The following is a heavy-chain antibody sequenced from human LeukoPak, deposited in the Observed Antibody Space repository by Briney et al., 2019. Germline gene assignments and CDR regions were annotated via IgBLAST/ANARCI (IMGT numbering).Heavy chain of an antibody. D-gene: IGHD5-18*01. CDR2: ISSSSSTI. CDR3: AKDFTQRGYSYGSHAFDI. CDR1: GFTFSSYS. V-gene: IGHV3-48*01. J-gene: IGHJ3*02. Sequence: GGSLRLSCAASGFTFSSYSVNWVRQAPGKGLEWVSYISSSSSTIYYADSVKGRFTISRDNAKNSLYLQMNSLRAEDTAVYYCAKDFTQRGYSYGSHAFDIWGQGTMVTVSS.